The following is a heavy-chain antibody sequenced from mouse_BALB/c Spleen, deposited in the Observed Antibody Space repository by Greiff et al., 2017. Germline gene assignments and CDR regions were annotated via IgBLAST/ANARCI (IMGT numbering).Heavy chain of an antibody. CDR2: IYPGDGDT. D-gene: IGHD3-1*01. J-gene: IGHJ4*01. CDR3: ARSGLDYYAMDY. CDR1: GYTFTSYW. V-gene: IGHV1-87*01. Sequence: QVQLQQSGAELARPGASVKLSCKASGYTFTSYWMQWVKQRPGQGLEWIGAIYPGDGDTRYTQKFKGKATLTADKSSSTAYMQLSSLASEDSAVYYCARSGLDYYAMDYWGQGTSVTVSS.